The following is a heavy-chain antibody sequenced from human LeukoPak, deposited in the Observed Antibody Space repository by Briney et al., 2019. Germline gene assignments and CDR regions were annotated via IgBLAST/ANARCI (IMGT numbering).Heavy chain of an antibody. Sequence: GESLKISCKGSGYSFTSYWIGWVRQMPGKGLEWMGIIYPGDSDTRYSPSFQGQVTISADKSISTAYLQWSSLKASDTAMYCCARIPGYCSSTSCYWNWFDPWGQGTLVTVSS. V-gene: IGHV5-51*01. CDR1: GYSFTSYW. CDR3: ARIPGYCSSTSCYWNWFDP. J-gene: IGHJ5*02. D-gene: IGHD2-2*01. CDR2: IYPGDSDT.